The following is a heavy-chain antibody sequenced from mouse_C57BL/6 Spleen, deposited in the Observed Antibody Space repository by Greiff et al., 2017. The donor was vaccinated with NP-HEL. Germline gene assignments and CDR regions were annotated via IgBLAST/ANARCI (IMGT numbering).Heavy chain of an antibody. Sequence: EVKVEESGGGLVQPGGSMTLSCVASGFTFSNYWMNWVRQSPEKGLEWVAQIRLKSDNYATNHAESVKGRFTISRDDSKSSVYLQMNNLRAGDTGIYYCTGFLDMDYWGQGTSVTVSS. CDR3: TGFLDMDY. CDR2: IRLKSDNYAT. J-gene: IGHJ4*01. CDR1: GFTFSNYW. V-gene: IGHV6-3*01.